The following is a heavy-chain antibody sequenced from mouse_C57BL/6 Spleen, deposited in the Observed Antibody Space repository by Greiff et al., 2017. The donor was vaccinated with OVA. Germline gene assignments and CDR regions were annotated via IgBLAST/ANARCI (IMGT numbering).Heavy chain of an antibody. CDR3: ARKGDDGYYFDY. Sequence: QVHVKQPGAELVRPGSSVKLSCKASGYTFTSYWMHWVKQRPIQGLEWIGNIDPSDSETHYNQKFKDKATLTVDKSSSTAYMQLSSLTSEDSAVYYCARKGDDGYYFDYWGQGTTLTVSS. CDR2: IDPSDSET. V-gene: IGHV1-52*01. J-gene: IGHJ2*01. CDR1: GYTFTSYW. D-gene: IGHD2-3*01.